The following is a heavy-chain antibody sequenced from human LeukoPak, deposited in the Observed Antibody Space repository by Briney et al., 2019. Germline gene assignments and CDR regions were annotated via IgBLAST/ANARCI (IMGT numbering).Heavy chain of an antibody. CDR1: GFTFSDRY. CDR3: VRDFDYGDGSDY. D-gene: IGHD4-17*01. CDR2: TRNKADSYIT. J-gene: IGHJ4*02. V-gene: IGHV3-72*01. Sequence: PGGSLRVSCAASGFTFSDRYMDWVRQAPGKGLEWVGRTRNKADSYITEYAASVKGRFTISRDNSKNSLYLQMNSLKSEDTAVYYCVRDFDYGDGSDYWGQGTLVTVSS.